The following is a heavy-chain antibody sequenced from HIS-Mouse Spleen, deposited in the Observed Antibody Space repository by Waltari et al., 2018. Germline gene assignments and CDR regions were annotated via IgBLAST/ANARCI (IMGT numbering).Heavy chain of an antibody. CDR3: AREGGGYDFAFDI. CDR2: ISSSSSYI. V-gene: IGHV3-21*01. Sequence: EVQLVESGGGLVKPGGSLRLSCAASGFTFSSYSMNWVRQAPGKGLEWVSSISSSSSYIYYADSVKGRFTISRDNAKNSLYLQMNSLRAEDTAVYYCAREGGGYDFAFDIWGQGTMVTVSS. CDR1: GFTFSSYS. J-gene: IGHJ3*02. D-gene: IGHD5-12*01.